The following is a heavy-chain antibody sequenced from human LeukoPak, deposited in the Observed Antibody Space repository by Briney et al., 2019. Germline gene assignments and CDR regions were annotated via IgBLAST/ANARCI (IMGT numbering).Heavy chain of an antibody. J-gene: IGHJ6*03. CDR2: IIPIFGTA. V-gene: IGHV1-69*05. CDR1: GFTFTNYG. CDR3: ARELGLVRHYYYYYMDV. Sequence: SVKVSCGTSGFTFTNYGISWVRQAPGQGLEWMGRIIPIFGTANYAQKFQGRVTITTDESTSTAYMELSSLRSEDTAVYYCARELGLVRHYYYYYMDVWGKGTTVTVSS. D-gene: IGHD3/OR15-3a*01.